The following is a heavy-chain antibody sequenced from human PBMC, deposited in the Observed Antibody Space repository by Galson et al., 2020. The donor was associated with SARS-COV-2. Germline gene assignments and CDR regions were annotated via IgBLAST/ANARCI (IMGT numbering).Heavy chain of an antibody. D-gene: IGHD3-22*01. CDR2: ISSSSSYI. CDR3: ARDDVYYYDSSEYMDV. Sequence: GESLKIHCAASGFTFRSYSMNWVRQAPGKGMEWVSSISSSSSYIYYADSVKGRFTISRDNAKNSLYLQMNSLRAEDTAVYYCARDDVYYYDSSEYMDVWGKGTTVTVSS. V-gene: IGHV3-21*01. J-gene: IGHJ6*03. CDR1: GFTFRSYS.